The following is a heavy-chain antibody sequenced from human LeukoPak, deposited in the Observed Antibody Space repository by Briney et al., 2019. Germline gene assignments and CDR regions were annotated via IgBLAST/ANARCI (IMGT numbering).Heavy chain of an antibody. V-gene: IGHV4-31*03. J-gene: IGHJ6*02. CDR2: IYYSGST. CDR1: GGSISSGGYY. CDR3: ARGYGSGYYYPDYYYGMDV. D-gene: IGHD3-22*01. Sequence: SETLSLTCTVSGGSISSGGYYWSWIRQHPGKGLEWIGYIYYSGSTYYNPSLKSRVTISVDTSKNQFSLKLSSVTAADTAVYYCARGYGSGYYYPDYYYGMDVWGQGTTVTVSS.